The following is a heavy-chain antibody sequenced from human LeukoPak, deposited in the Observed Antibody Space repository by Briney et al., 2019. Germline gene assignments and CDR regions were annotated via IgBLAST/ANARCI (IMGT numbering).Heavy chain of an antibody. CDR3: AKDSVAVAYYYFDY. Sequence: GGSLILSCAASGFTFSSYGMHWVRQAPGKGLEWVAVISYDGSNKYYADSVKGRFTISRDNSKNTLYLQMNSLRAEDTAVYYCAKDSVAVAYYYFDYWGQGTLVTVSS. D-gene: IGHD6-19*01. V-gene: IGHV3-30*18. CDR1: GFTFSSYG. CDR2: ISYDGSNK. J-gene: IGHJ4*02.